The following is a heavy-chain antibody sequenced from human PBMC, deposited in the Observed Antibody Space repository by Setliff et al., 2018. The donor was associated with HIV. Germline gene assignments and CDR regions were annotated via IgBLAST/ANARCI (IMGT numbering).Heavy chain of an antibody. J-gene: IGHJ6*03. CDR1: GFTFSAYA. V-gene: IGHV3-33*01. CDR3: ARGRRVSSNYYYYYYMDV. D-gene: IGHD2-2*01. Sequence: GGSLRLSCAASGFTFSAYAMHWVRQAPGKGLEWVAFIWYDGSNKEYADSVKGRFTISRDNSKKMVYLQMNSLRAEDTAVYYCARGRRVSSNYYYYYYMDVWGKGTTVTVSS. CDR2: IWYDGSNK.